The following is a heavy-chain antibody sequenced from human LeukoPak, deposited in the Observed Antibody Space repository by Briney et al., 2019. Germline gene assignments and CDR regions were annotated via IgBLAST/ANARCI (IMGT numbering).Heavy chain of an antibody. V-gene: IGHV4-4*02. D-gene: IGHD3-22*01. CDR2: IYHSGST. Sequence: SETLSLTCAVSGGSISSSNWWSWARQPPGKGLEWIGEIYHSGSTNYNPSLKSRVTISVDKSKNQFSLKLSSVTAADTAVYYCARDPYDSSGYYRYFDYWGQGTLVTVSS. J-gene: IGHJ4*02. CDR3: ARDPYDSSGYYRYFDY. CDR1: GGSISSSNW.